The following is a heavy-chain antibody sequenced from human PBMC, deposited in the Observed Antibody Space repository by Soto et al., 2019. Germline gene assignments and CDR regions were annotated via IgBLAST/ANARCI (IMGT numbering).Heavy chain of an antibody. J-gene: IGHJ3*02. CDR2: ISSSSSYI. CDR1: GFTFSSYS. CDR3: ARVLGCSSTSCYHDAFDI. V-gene: IGHV3-21*01. D-gene: IGHD2-2*01. Sequence: PGGSLRLSCAASGFTFSSYSMNWVRQAPGKGLEWVSSISSSSSYIYYADSVKGRFTISRDNAKNSLYLQMNSLRAEDTAVYYCARVLGCSSTSCYHDAFDIWGQGTMVTVSS.